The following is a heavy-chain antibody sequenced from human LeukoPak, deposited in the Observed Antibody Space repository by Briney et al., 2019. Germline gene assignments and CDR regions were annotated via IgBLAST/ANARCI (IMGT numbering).Heavy chain of an antibody. CDR3: ARVGVLSSSWLLY. CDR1: GFTFSSYG. D-gene: IGHD6-13*01. Sequence: GGSLRLSCAASGFTFSSYGMHWVRQAPGKGLEWVAFIRYDGSNKYYADSVKGRFTISRDNSKNTLYLHVNSLRPEDTAVYYCARVGVLSSSWLLYWGQGTLVTVSS. J-gene: IGHJ4*02. V-gene: IGHV3-30*02. CDR2: IRYDGSNK.